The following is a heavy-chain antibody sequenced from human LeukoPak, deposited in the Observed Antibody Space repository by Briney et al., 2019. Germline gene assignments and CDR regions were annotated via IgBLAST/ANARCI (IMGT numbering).Heavy chain of an antibody. CDR1: GGSVSSGSYY. CDR2: IYYSGST. D-gene: IGHD6-13*01. J-gene: IGHJ4*02. V-gene: IGHV4-61*01. CDR3: ARRTAAGTFDY. Sequence: PSETLSLTCTVSGGSVSSGSYYWSWIRQPPGKGLEWIGYIYYSGSTNYSPSLKSRVTISLDTSKNPFSLKLSSVTAADTAVYYCARRTAAGTFDYWGQGTLVTVSS.